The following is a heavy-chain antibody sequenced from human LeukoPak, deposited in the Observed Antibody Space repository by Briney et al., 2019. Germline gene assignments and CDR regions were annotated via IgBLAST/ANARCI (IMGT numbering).Heavy chain of an antibody. V-gene: IGHV3-11*01. Sequence: GGSLRLSCAASGFTFSDYYMNWIRQAPGKGLEWLSYISSSGGTIYYADSVKGRFTISRDNAKNSLYLQMNSLTAEDTAVYYCARGGADIASWDQGTLVTVSS. J-gene: IGHJ5*02. D-gene: IGHD5-12*01. CDR3: ARGGADIAS. CDR1: GFTFSDYY. CDR2: ISSSGGTI.